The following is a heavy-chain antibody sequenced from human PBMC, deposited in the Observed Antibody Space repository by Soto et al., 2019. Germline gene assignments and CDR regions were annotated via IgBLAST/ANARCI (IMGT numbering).Heavy chain of an antibody. Sequence: VASVKVSCKXSGYTFTGYYMHWVRQAPGQGLEWMGWINPNSGGTNYAQKFQGRVTMTRDTSISTAYMELSRLRSDDTAVYYCARTKYCSSTSCYNRPFDYWGQGTLVTVSS. J-gene: IGHJ4*02. D-gene: IGHD2-2*02. CDR1: GYTFTGYY. CDR2: INPNSGGT. V-gene: IGHV1-2*02. CDR3: ARTKYCSSTSCYNRPFDY.